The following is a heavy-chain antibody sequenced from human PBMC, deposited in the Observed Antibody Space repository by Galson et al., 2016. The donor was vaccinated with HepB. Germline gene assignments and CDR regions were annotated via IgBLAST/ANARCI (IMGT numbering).Heavy chain of an antibody. V-gene: IGHV1-3*01. CDR1: GYTFIRYP. CDR3: ARLHRQELAPDAFDI. J-gene: IGHJ3*02. CDR2: INVGSGNT. D-gene: IGHD6-13*01. Sequence: SVKVSCKASGYTFIRYPMNWVRQAPGQRLEWMGLINVGSGNTKYSQSFQGRVTFTRDTSASTVYMELSSLRSEDTAVYYCARLHRQELAPDAFDIWGQGAMVIVSS.